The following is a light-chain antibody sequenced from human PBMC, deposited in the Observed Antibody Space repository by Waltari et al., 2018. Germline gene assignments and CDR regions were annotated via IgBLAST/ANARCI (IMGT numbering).Light chain of an antibody. CDR2: PRN. J-gene: IGLJ1*01. Sequence: SSELTQDPAVSVALGQTVRITCQGDSLSTYYATWYQQRPRQAPILVIYPRNSRPSGIPDRFSGSSSGNTASLTINRVEVGDEADYFCQVWDTSSNHGVFGNGTK. CDR3: QVWDTSSNHGV. CDR1: SLSTYY. V-gene: IGLV3-19*01.